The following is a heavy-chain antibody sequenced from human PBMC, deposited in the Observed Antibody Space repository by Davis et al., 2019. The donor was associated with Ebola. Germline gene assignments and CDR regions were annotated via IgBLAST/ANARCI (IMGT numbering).Heavy chain of an antibody. CDR2: IYYSGST. D-gene: IGHD6-13*01. CDR1: GGSISSYY. Sequence: PSETLSLTCTVSGGSISSYYWSWIRQPPGKGLEWIGYIYYSGSTNYNPSLKSRVTISVDTSKNQFSLKLSSVTAADTAVYYCARGGSWTYGMDVWGQGTTVTVSS. J-gene: IGHJ6*02. CDR3: ARGGSWTYGMDV. V-gene: IGHV4-59*01.